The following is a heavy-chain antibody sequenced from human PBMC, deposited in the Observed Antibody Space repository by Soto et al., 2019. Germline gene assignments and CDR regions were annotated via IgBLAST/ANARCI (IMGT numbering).Heavy chain of an antibody. CDR2: ISSSSSYI. V-gene: IGHV3-21*01. D-gene: IGHD1-26*01. Sequence: EVPLVESGGGLVKPGGSLRLSCAASGFTFSSYSMNWVRQAPGKGLEWVSSISSSSSYIYYADSVKGRFTISRDNAKNSLYLQMNSLRAEDTAVYYCARDLIVGARGGMDVWGQGTTVTVSS. J-gene: IGHJ6*02. CDR1: GFTFSSYS. CDR3: ARDLIVGARGGMDV.